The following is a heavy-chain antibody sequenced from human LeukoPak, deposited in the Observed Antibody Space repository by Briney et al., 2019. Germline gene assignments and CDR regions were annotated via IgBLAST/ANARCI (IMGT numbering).Heavy chain of an antibody. CDR2: ISCDGSNK. Sequence: QPGGSLRLSCAASGFTFSSYGMHWVRQAPGKGLEWVAVISCDGSNKYYADSVKGRFTISRDNSKNTLYLQMNSLRAEDTAVYYCARDVHDFWSGYRYGMDVWGQGTTVTVSS. V-gene: IGHV3-30*03. CDR3: ARDVHDFWSGYRYGMDV. D-gene: IGHD3-3*01. J-gene: IGHJ6*02. CDR1: GFTFSSYG.